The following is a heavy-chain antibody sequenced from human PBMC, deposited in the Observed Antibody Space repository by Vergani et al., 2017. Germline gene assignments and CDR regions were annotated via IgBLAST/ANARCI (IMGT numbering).Heavy chain of an antibody. CDR2: IIPIFGTA. D-gene: IGHD3-22*01. CDR1: GGTFSSYA. J-gene: IGHJ6*02. V-gene: IGHV1-69*13. CDR3: ARGGYYYDSSGYYYYGMDV. Sequence: QVQLVQSGAEVKKPGSSVKVSCKASGGTFSSYAISWVRQAPGQGLEWMGGIIPIFGTANYAQKFQGRVTITADESTSTAYMELSSLRSEDTAVYYCARGGYYYDSSGYYYYGMDVWGQGTTVTVSS.